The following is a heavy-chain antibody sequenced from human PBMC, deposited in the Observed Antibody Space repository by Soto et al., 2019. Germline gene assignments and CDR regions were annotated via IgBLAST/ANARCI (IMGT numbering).Heavy chain of an antibody. CDR3: AREVVLMDWYFDN. Sequence: ELKLLEIGGGLVQPGGSLRLSCAASEFTFSTYAMTWVRQAPGRGLQWVATISDSGDITYYADSVKGRFTISRDNSRNTLYLQMTSLRREDAGVYFCAREVVLMDWYFDNWGQGIPVSVS. D-gene: IGHD2-2*03. CDR1: EFTFSTYA. V-gene: IGHV3-23*01. CDR2: ISDSGDIT. J-gene: IGHJ4*02.